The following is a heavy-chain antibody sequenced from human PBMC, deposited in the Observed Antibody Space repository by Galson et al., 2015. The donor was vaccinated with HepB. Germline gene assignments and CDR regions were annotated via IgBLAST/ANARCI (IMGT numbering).Heavy chain of an antibody. D-gene: IGHD5-18*01. Sequence: SLRLSCAASGFTFSSYGMHWVRQAPGKGLEWVAVISYDGSNKYYADSVKGRFTISRDNSKNTLYLQMNSLRAEDTAVYYCAKGPLIWFLRGYSYGSSWFDPWGQGTLVTVSS. J-gene: IGHJ5*02. CDR3: AKGPLIWFLRGYSYGSSWFDP. CDR2: ISYDGSNK. CDR1: GFTFSSYG. V-gene: IGHV3-30*18.